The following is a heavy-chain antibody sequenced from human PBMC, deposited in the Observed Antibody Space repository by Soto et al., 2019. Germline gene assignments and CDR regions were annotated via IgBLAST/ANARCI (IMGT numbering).Heavy chain of an antibody. CDR2: IYYSGST. D-gene: IGHD3-16*02. CDR1: GGSISSSSYY. CDR3: ARLRLGELSLYYFDY. Sequence: PSETLSLTCTVSGGSISSSSYYWGWIRQPPGKGLEWIGSIYYSGSTYYNPSLKSRVTISVDTSKNQFSLKLSSVTAADTAVYYCARLRLGELSLYYFDYWGQGTLVTSPQ. J-gene: IGHJ4*02. V-gene: IGHV4-39*01.